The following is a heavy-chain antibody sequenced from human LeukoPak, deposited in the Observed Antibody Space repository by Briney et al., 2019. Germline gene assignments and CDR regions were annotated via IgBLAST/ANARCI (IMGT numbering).Heavy chain of an antibody. D-gene: IGHD3-22*01. CDR3: ARRGYYDSSGRHAFDI. Sequence: SDTLSLTCTVSGGSISSSSYYWGWIRQPPGKALEWIGSIYYSGSTYYNPSLKSRVTISVDTSKNQFSLKLSSVTAADTAVYYCARRGYYDSSGRHAFDIWGQGTMVTVSS. CDR1: GGSISSSSYY. J-gene: IGHJ3*02. V-gene: IGHV4-39*01. CDR2: IYYSGST.